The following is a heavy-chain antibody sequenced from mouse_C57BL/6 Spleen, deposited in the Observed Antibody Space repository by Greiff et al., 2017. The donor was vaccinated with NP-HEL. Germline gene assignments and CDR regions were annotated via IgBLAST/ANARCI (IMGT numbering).Heavy chain of an antibody. D-gene: IGHD1-1*01. J-gene: IGHJ3*01. V-gene: IGHV5-4*01. CDR2: ISDGGSYT. CDR3: AREDYYGSSYPFAY. Sequence: VQLKESGGGLVKPGGSLKLSCAASGFTFSSYAMSWVRQTPEKRLEWVATISDGGSYTYYPDNVKGRFTISRDNAKNNLYLQMSHLKSEDTAMYYCAREDYYGSSYPFAYWGQGTLVTVSA. CDR1: GFTFSSYA.